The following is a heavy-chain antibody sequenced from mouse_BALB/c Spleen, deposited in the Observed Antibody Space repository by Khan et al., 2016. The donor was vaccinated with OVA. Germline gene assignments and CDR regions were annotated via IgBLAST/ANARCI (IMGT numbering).Heavy chain of an antibody. CDR2: ISYDGSN. J-gene: IGHJ3*01. D-gene: IGHD2-1*01. V-gene: IGHV3-6*02. Sequence: EVQLQESGPGLVNPSQSLSLTCSVSGYSITSGYFWSWIRQFPGNRLEWMGYISYDGSNKYNPSLKNRISITRDTSKNQFFLKLNYVTTGDTATYYWASKSYGKGAYWGQGTLVTVSA. CDR1: GYSITSGYF. CDR3: ASKSYGKGAY.